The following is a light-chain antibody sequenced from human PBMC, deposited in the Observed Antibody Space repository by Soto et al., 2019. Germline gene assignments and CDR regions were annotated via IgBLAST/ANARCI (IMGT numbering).Light chain of an antibody. CDR3: HQYGSSQKT. V-gene: IGKV3-20*01. CDR1: QSVSSSY. J-gene: IGKJ1*01. CDR2: GAS. Sequence: EIVLTQSPGTLSLSPGERATLSCRASQSVSSSYLAWYQQKPGQAPRLLIYGASSRATGIPDRFSGSGSGTDFTLTISRLEPEDFAVYYCHQYGSSQKTFGQGTKVDI.